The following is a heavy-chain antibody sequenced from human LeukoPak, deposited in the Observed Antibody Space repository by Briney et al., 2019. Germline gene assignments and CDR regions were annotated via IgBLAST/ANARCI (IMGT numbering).Heavy chain of an antibody. J-gene: IGHJ4*02. D-gene: IGHD3-22*01. CDR2: VSGSGGST. CDR1: GFTFGTYA. CDR3: ARTFNFDSSGFFPF. Sequence: GGSLRLSCAASGFTFGTYALSWVRQAPGKGLEWVSAVSGSGGSTYYADSVKGRFTISRDNSKNTLYLQVNSLRAEDTAVYYCARTFNFDSSGFFPFWGQGTLVTVSS. V-gene: IGHV3-23*01.